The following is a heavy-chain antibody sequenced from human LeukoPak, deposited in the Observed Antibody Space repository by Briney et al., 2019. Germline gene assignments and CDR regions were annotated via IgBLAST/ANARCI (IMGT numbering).Heavy chain of an antibody. CDR2: IKQDGSEK. Sequence: GGSLRLSCAASGFTFSSYWMSWVRQAPGKGLEWVANIKQDGSEKYYVDSVKGRFTISRDNAKNSLYLQMNSLRAEDTAVYYCARENCYGSGSTPYYYYGMDVWGQGTTVTVSS. D-gene: IGHD3-10*01. CDR3: ARENCYGSGSTPYYYYGMDV. CDR1: GFTFSSYW. V-gene: IGHV3-7*01. J-gene: IGHJ6*02.